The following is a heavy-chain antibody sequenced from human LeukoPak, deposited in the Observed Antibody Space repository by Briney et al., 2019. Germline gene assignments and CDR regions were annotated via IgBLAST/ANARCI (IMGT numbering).Heavy chain of an antibody. D-gene: IGHD7-27*01. CDR1: GVSVSNDY. V-gene: IGHV3-53*01. J-gene: IGHJ4*02. CDR3: ARGWGMFDY. CDR2: IYSGGNT. Sequence: GGSLRLSCPASGVSVSNDYISWVRQAPGRGLEWISVIYSGGNTYYADSVNGRFTNTTDNSKNTVYIQMNTVRAEDTAVYYCARGWGMFDYWGQGTLVTVSS.